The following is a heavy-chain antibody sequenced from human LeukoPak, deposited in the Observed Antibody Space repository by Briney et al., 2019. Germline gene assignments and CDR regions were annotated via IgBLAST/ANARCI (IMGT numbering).Heavy chain of an antibody. D-gene: IGHD2-15*01. J-gene: IGHJ5*02. CDR3: TRRVSATRWFDP. Sequence: GGSLRLSCATSGFTFNNYRMHWVRQAPGKGLEWVSRISNDGTTTIYADSVKGRFTISRDDAENTMYLQMNSLKVEDTAVYYCTRRVSATRWFDPWGQGTLVTVSS. CDR1: GFTFNNYR. CDR2: ISNDGTTT. V-gene: IGHV3-74*01.